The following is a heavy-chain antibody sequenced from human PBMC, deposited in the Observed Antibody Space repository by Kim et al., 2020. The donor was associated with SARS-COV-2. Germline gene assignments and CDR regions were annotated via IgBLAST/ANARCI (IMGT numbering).Heavy chain of an antibody. CDR3: ARRLGYCTNGVCFKFDY. CDR1: GGSFSGYY. J-gene: IGHJ4*02. CDR2: INHSGST. V-gene: IGHV4-34*01. Sequence: SETLSLTCAVYGGSFSGYYWSWIRQPPGKGLEWIGEINHSGSTNYNPSLKSRVTISVDTSKNQFSLKLSSVTAADTAVYYCARRLGYCTNGVCFKFDYWGQGTLVTVSS. D-gene: IGHD2-8*01.